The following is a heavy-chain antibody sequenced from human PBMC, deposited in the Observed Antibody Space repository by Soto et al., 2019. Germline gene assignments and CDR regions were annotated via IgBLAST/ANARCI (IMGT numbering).Heavy chain of an antibody. CDR2: MNPNSGKT. J-gene: IGHJ6*02. D-gene: IGHD6-19*01. Sequence: QVQLVQSGAEVKKPGASVKVSCKASGYTFSSYDINWVRQATGQGLEWMGWMNPNSGKTGYAQKFQGSVTMTRNTSTTTAYMELSSLRSEDTAVYYCARAPSSSDWRFYHYYGVDVWGQGTKVAVSS. V-gene: IGHV1-8*01. CDR1: GYTFSSYD. CDR3: ARAPSSSDWRFYHYYGVDV.